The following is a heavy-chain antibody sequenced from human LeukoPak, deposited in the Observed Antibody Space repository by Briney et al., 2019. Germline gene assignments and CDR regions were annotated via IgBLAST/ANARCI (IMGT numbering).Heavy chain of an antibody. V-gene: IGHV1-8*03. J-gene: IGHJ6*03. CDR1: GFTFTSYD. D-gene: IGHD5-12*01. CDR3: ARAPKWQGYYYYMDV. CDR2: MNPNSGNT. Sequence: GASVKVSCKASGFTFTSYDINWVRQATGQGLEGMRWMNPNSGNTGYAQKFQGRVTITRNTSISTAYMELSSLRSEDTAVYYCARAPKWQGYYYYMDVWGKGTTVTVSS.